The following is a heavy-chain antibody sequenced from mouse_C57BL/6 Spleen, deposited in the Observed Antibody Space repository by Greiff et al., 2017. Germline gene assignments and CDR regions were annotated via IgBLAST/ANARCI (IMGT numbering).Heavy chain of an antibody. CDR2: IYPGGGDP. J-gene: IGHJ2*01. V-gene: IGHV1-82*01. CDR3: ARFRDGSYYFDC. Sequence: QVQLQQSGPELVKPGASVKISCKASGYAFSSSWMHWVKQRPGQGLEWIGRIYPGGGDPNYNGKFKGKAKLTADKSSSTAYMQLSSLTSEDSAVYCCARFRDGSYYFDCWGQGTTLTVSS. D-gene: IGHD2-3*01. CDR1: GYAFSSSW.